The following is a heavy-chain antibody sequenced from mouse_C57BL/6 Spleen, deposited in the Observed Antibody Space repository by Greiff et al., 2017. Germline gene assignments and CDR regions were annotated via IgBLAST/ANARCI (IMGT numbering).Heavy chain of an antibody. CDR3: ARGIYFDY. Sequence: DVQLVDSEGGLVQPGSSMKLSCTASGFTFSDYYMAWVRQVPEKGLEWVANINYDGSSTYYLDSLKSRFIISRDNAKNILYLQMSSLKSEDTATYYCARGIYFDYWGQGTTLTVSS. CDR2: INYDGSST. J-gene: IGHJ2*01. CDR1: GFTFSDYY. V-gene: IGHV5-16*01.